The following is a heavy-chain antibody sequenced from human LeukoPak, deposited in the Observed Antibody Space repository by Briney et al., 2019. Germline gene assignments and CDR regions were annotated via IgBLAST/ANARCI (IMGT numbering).Heavy chain of an antibody. CDR1: GYTFTGYY. V-gene: IGHV1-2*02. J-gene: IGHJ4*02. D-gene: IGHD6-19*01. Sequence: AASVKVSCKASGYTFTGYYMHWVRQAPGQGLEWMGWINPNSGGTNYAQKFQGRVTMTRDTSISTTYMELNRVNSDDTALYYCARVAAMAGVGWGDFDFWGQGTLVTVSS. CDR3: ARVAAMAGVGWGDFDF. CDR2: INPNSGGT.